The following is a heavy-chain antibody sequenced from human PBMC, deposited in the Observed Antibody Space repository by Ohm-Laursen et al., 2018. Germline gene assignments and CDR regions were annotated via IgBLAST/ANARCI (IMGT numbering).Heavy chain of an antibody. CDR2: IYYSGKT. CDR1: GGSISSDPYY. CDR3: ARVKQWLIYAFDI. V-gene: IGHV4-31*11. Sequence: SETLSLTCAVSGGSISSDPYYWSWIRQHPGTGLEWIAYIYYSGKTYYNPSLKSRLTISVDTSKNQFSLKLSSVTAADTAVYYCARVKQWLIYAFDIWGQGTMVTVSS. D-gene: IGHD6-19*01. J-gene: IGHJ3*02.